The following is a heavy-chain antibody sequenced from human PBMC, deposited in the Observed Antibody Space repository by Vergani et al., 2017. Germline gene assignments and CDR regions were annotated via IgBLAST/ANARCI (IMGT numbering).Heavy chain of an antibody. J-gene: IGHJ6*03. Sequence: QVQLVESGGGVVQPGRSLRLSCAASGFTFSSYGMHWVRQAPGKGLEWVAVIWYDGSNKYYADSVKGRFTISRDNSKNTLYLQMNSLRAEDTAVYYCARRRDIVVVVAATPRYYYYMDVWGKGTTVTVSS. D-gene: IGHD2-15*01. CDR2: IWYDGSNK. V-gene: IGHV3-33*01. CDR3: ARRRDIVVVVAATPRYYYYMDV. CDR1: GFTFSSYG.